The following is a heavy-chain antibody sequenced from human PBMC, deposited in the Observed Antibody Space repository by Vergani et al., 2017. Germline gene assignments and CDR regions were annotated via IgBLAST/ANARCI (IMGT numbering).Heavy chain of an antibody. Sequence: EKQLVQSGSETKKPGESLKISCQAFGYIFSNFWIGWVRQRPGRGLEWMGIIYPGDSEVKSNPTFRGQVIFSVDTSVNTAYLQWRSLQASDTVTYFCASGGHGSENGGALQLWGQGTNITVSS. CDR3: ASGGHGSENGGALQL. CDR1: GYIFSNFW. CDR2: IYPGDSEV. D-gene: IGHD3-10*01. V-gene: IGHV5-51*01. J-gene: IGHJ3*01.